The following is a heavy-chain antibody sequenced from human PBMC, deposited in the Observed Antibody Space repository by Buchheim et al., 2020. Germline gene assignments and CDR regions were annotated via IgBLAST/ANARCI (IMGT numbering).Heavy chain of an antibody. D-gene: IGHD3-16*01. CDR1: GFTFSSYS. Sequence: EVQLVESGGGLVKPGGSLRLSCSASGFTFSSYSMNWVRQAPGKGLEWVSSISSSSSYIYYADSVKGRFTISRDNAKNSLYLQMNSLRAEDTAVYYCAIWVGVGGQYFDYWGQGTL. J-gene: IGHJ4*02. CDR2: ISSSSSYI. CDR3: AIWVGVGGQYFDY. V-gene: IGHV3-21*01.